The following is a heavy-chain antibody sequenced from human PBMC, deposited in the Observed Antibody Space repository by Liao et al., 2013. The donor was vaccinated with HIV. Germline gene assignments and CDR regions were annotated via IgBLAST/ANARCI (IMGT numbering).Heavy chain of an antibody. V-gene: IGHV4-59*01. Sequence: QVQLQESGPGLVKPSETLSLTCTVSGDSITDYSWSWIRQPAGKGLEWIGYIFHSGSTNYSPSLKSRVTMSADTSKNQFSLKLTSVTAADTAVYYCARNYYYMDFWGKGTTVTVSS. CDR2: IFHSGST. CDR1: GDSITDYS. J-gene: IGHJ6*03. CDR3: ARNYYYMDF.